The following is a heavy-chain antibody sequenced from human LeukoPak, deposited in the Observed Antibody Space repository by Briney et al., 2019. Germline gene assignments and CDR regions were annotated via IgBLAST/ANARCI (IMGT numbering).Heavy chain of an antibody. D-gene: IGHD5-12*01. Sequence: GGSLKISFQGSGYSFTTNWIGWVRQMPGKGLAWMGIIYPGDSDTRYSPSFQGQVTISVDKSISTAYLQWSSLKASDTAMYYCARHVPYGGSDRGSYFDYWGQGTLVTVSS. V-gene: IGHV5-51*01. CDR3: ARHVPYGGSDRGSYFDY. J-gene: IGHJ4*02. CDR2: IYPGDSDT. CDR1: GYSFTTNW.